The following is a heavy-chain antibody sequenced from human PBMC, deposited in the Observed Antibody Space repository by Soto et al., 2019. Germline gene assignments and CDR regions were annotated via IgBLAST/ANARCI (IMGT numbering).Heavy chain of an antibody. CDR2: ISSSSSTI. D-gene: IGHD3-22*01. CDR3: ARSPSMIAPYLLG. Sequence: GTRRVFAAASGLCWGSNSIDWVRQAPGKGLEWVSYISSSSSTIYYADSGQGRFTISRDNAKNSLYLQMNSLRDEDTAVYYCARSPSMIAPYLLGRVQGTLVNVPP. J-gene: IGHJ4*02. CDR1: GLCWGSNS. V-gene: IGHV3-48*02.